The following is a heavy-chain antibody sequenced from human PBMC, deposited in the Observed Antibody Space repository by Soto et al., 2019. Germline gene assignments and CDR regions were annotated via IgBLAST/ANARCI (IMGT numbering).Heavy chain of an antibody. D-gene: IGHD6-13*01. V-gene: IGHV3-7*01. CDR1: GFTFSSYW. CDR3: ARVAAAGGSYYYCYMDV. J-gene: IGHJ6*03. CDR2: IRQDGSQK. Sequence: EVQLVESGGGLVQPGGSLRLSCAASGFTFSSYWMTWARQAPGKGLEWVANIRQDGSQKYYVDSVKGRFTISRDNAKNSLYLQMNSLRAEDTAVYYCARVAAAGGSYYYCYMDVWGEGTTVTVSS.